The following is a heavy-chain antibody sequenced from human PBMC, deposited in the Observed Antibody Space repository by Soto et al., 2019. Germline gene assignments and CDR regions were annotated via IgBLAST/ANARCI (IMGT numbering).Heavy chain of an antibody. J-gene: IGHJ6*02. CDR3: ARGYYDILTGFRSNYYYYGMDV. V-gene: IGHV4-34*01. D-gene: IGHD3-9*01. CDR2: INHRGST. Sequence: SETLSLTCAVYGGSFSGYYWSWIRQPPGKGLEWIGEINHRGSTNYNPSLKSRVTISVDTSKNQFSLELSSVTAADTAVYYCARGYYDILTGFRSNYYYYGMDVWGQGTTVTVSS. CDR1: GGSFSGYY.